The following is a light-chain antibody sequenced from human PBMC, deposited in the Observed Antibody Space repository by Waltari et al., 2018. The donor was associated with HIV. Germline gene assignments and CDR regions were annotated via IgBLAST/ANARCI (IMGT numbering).Light chain of an antibody. J-gene: IGLJ1*01. Sequence: QSVLIQPPSSSGSPGQRVTISCSGSSTHVGRTTVTWYQHPPGGAPKLLILNDDERPSGGPDRFSGSKSGTSASLAISGLQSEDEGDYYCAAWDDSLNAYVFGTGTTVTVL. CDR2: NDD. CDR1: STHVGRTT. V-gene: IGLV1-44*01. CDR3: AAWDDSLNAYV.